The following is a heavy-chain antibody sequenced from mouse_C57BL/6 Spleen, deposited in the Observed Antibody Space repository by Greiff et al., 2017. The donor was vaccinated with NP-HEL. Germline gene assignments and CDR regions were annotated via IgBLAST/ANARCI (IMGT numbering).Heavy chain of an antibody. Sequence: VQLVESGPGLVQPSQSLSITCTVSGFSLTSYGVHWVRQSPGKGLEWLGVIWSGGSTDYNAAFISRLSISKDNSKSQVFFKMNSLQADDTAIYYCARIYYYGREYFDVWGTGTTVTVSS. CDR3: ARIYYYGREYFDV. J-gene: IGHJ1*03. CDR1: GFSLTSYG. V-gene: IGHV2-2*01. CDR2: IWSGGST. D-gene: IGHD1-1*01.